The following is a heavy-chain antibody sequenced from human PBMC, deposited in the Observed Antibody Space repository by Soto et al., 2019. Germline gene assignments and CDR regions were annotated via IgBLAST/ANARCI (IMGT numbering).Heavy chain of an antibody. CDR3: ARGGDVNYYHGMDV. V-gene: IGHV1-18*01. CDR1: GYTFTSYG. J-gene: IGHJ6*02. Sequence: QVQLVQSGGEVKKPGASVKLSCTASGYTFTSYGISWVRQAPGQGLEWMGWISAYNGKTNYAQNVQGRVTMTTDTATRPAYRDLRSLRSDDTAVYYCARGGDVNYYHGMDVWGQGTTVTVSS. D-gene: IGHD5-12*01. CDR2: ISAYNGKT.